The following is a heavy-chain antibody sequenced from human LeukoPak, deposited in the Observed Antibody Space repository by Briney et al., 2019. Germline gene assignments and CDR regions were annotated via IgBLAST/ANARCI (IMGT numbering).Heavy chain of an antibody. CDR3: ARDSRNCGSTSCYTWYFDL. J-gene: IGHJ2*01. CDR1: GYTFTGYY. CDR2: INPNSGGT. Sequence: ALVKVSCKASGYTFTGYYMHWVRQAPGQGLEWMGWINPNSGGTNYAQKFQGRVTMTRDTSISTTYMELSRLNSDDTAVYYCARDSRNCGSTSCYTWYFDLWGRGTLVTVSS. D-gene: IGHD2-2*01. V-gene: IGHV1-2*02.